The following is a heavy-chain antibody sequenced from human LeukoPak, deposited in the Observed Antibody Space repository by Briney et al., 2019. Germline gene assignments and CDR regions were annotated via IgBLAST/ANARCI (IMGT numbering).Heavy chain of an antibody. CDR1: GGSISSSSYY. J-gene: IGHJ4*02. CDR3: AVLNYYDSSGYLDY. Sequence: SETLSLTCTVSGGSISSSSYYWGWIRQPPGKGLEWIGSIYYSGSTYYSPSLKSRVTISVDASKNQFSLKLSSVTAADTAVYYCAVLNYYDSSGYLDYWGQGTLVTVSS. V-gene: IGHV4-39*01. D-gene: IGHD3-22*01. CDR2: IYYSGST.